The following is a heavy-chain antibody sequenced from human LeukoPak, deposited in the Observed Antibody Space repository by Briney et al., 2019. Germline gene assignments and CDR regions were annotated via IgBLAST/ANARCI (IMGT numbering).Heavy chain of an antibody. Sequence: SETLSLTRTVSGGSISSSSYYRGWIRQPPGKGLEWIGSIYYSGSTYYNPSLKSRVTISVDTSKNQFSLKLSSVTAADTAVYYCARRDIVATISYFDYWGQGTLVTVSS. CDR2: IYYSGST. V-gene: IGHV4-39*01. CDR3: ARRDIVATISYFDY. CDR1: GGSISSSSYY. D-gene: IGHD5-12*01. J-gene: IGHJ4*02.